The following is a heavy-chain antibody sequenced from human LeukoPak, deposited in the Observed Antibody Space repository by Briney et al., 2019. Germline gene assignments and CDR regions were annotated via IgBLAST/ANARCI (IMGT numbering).Heavy chain of an antibody. CDR2: IRYDGSNK. CDR3: AKELYPRRNWNDGGFDY. CDR1: GFTFSSYG. Sequence: PGGSLRLSCAASGFTFSSYGMHWVRQAPGKGLEWVAFIRYDGSNKYYADSVKGRFNISRDNSKNTLYLQMNSLRAEDTAVYYCAKELYPRRNWNDGGFDYWGQGTLVTVSS. D-gene: IGHD1-1*01. J-gene: IGHJ4*02. V-gene: IGHV3-30*02.